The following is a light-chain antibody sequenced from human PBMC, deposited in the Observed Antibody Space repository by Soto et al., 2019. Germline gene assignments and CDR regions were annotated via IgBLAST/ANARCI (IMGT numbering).Light chain of an antibody. CDR3: AAWDDSLNGYV. Sequence: QSVLTQPPSASGTPGQRVTISCSGSSSNIGSNTVNWYQQLPGTAPKLLIYSINHRPSGVPDRFSGSKSGTSASLAISGLQSEDEADYYCAAWDDSLNGYVFGTGTKLTVI. CDR1: SSNIGSNT. CDR2: SIN. V-gene: IGLV1-44*01. J-gene: IGLJ1*01.